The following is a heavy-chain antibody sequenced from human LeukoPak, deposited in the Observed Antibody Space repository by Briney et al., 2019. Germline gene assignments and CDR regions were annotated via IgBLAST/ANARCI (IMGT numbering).Heavy chain of an antibody. V-gene: IGHV3-74*01. CDR1: GLTFRNYW. CDR2: INSDGSST. D-gene: IGHD6-13*01. J-gene: IGHJ4*02. CDR3: ATVWAYSSSS. Sequence: GGSLRLSCADSGLTFRNYWMHWVRQAPGKGLVWVARINSDGSSTSYADSVKGRFTISRDNSKNTLYLQMNSLRAEDTAVYYCATVWAYSSSSWGQGTLVTVSS.